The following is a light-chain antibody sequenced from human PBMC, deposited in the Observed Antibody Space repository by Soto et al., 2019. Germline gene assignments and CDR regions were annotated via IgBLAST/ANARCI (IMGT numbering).Light chain of an antibody. CDR2: GAS. Sequence: EIVMTQSPATLSVSPGERATLSCRASQTVSSNLAWYQQKPGQAPRLLIYGASTRATGIPARFSGSGSETEFTLTISSLQAEDFAVYNCQNYINWPLTFVGGTKVEIK. J-gene: IGKJ4*01. CDR3: QNYINWPLT. CDR1: QTVSSN. V-gene: IGKV3-15*01.